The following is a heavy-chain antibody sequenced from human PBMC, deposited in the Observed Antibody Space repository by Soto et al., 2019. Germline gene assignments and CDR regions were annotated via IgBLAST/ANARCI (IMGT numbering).Heavy chain of an antibody. D-gene: IGHD3-16*01. J-gene: IGHJ4*02. CDR3: IREMDAGGLDN. CDR1: PFNIPDRA. V-gene: IGHV3-9*01. CDR2: IYWNSARI. Sequence: GVSLRVSWLGRPFNIPDRAMHWVRQAPGKGLEWVSGIYWNSARIDYADSVKGRFTISRDNAKNSLYLQMNSLKTEDTAFYYCIREMDAGGLDNWGQGT.